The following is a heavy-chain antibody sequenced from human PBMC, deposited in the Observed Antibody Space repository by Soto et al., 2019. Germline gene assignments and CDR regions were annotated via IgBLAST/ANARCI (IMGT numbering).Heavy chain of an antibody. D-gene: IGHD6-13*01. Sequence: EVQLLESGGGLVQPGGSLRLSCAASGFTFSSYAMSWVRQAPGKGLEWVSAISGSGGSTYYADSVKGRFTISRDNSKNTLYLPMNSLRAEDTALSYCAKDSARIAAAGYNWFDPWGQGTLVTVSS. CDR2: ISGSGGST. CDR3: AKDSARIAAAGYNWFDP. CDR1: GFTFSSYA. V-gene: IGHV3-23*01. J-gene: IGHJ5*02.